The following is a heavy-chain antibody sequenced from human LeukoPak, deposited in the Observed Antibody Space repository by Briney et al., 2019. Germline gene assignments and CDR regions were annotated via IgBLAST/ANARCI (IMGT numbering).Heavy chain of an antibody. Sequence: SCKASGGTFSTYAMHWVRQAPGKGLEWVAVISYDGTNKYYADSVKGRFTISRDNSKNTLYLQMNSLRAEDTAVYYCARDTSSGWDYWGQGTLVTVSS. CDR2: ISYDGTNK. V-gene: IGHV3-30-3*01. J-gene: IGHJ4*02. CDR1: GGTFSTYA. D-gene: IGHD6-19*01. CDR3: ARDTSSGWDY.